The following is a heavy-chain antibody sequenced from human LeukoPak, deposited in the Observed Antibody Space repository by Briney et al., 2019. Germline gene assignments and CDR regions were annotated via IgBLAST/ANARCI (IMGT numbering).Heavy chain of an antibody. D-gene: IGHD2-21*02. CDR2: IWYDGSNK. Sequence: PGGSLRLSCAASGFTFSSYGMHWVRQAPGKGLEWVAVIWYDGSNKYYADSVKGRFTISRDNSKNTLYLQMNSLRAGDTAVYYCARGGAYCGGDCWYYFDYWGQGTLVTVSS. J-gene: IGHJ4*02. CDR1: GFTFSSYG. V-gene: IGHV3-33*01. CDR3: ARGGAYCGGDCWYYFDY.